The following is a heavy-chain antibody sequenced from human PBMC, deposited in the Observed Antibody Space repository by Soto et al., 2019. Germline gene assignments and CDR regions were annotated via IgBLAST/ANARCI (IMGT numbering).Heavy chain of an antibody. Sequence: GGSLRLSCAASGFTFSDYYMSWIRQAPGKGLEWVSYISSSGSTIYYADSVKGRFTISRDNAKNSLYLQMNSLRAEDTAVYYCARALSLYYYYYMDVRGKGTTVTVSS. V-gene: IGHV3-11*01. D-gene: IGHD3-3*02. CDR3: ARALSLYYYYYMDV. J-gene: IGHJ6*03. CDR1: GFTFSDYY. CDR2: ISSSGSTI.